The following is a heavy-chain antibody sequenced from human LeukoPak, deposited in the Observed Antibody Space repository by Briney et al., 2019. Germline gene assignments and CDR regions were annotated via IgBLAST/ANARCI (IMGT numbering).Heavy chain of an antibody. Sequence: KPSETLSLTCTVSDGSISSYYWSWIRQPPGKGLEWIGNIYDSGSTNYNPSLKSRVTISVDTSKNQCSLKLSSVTAADTAVYYCARQSISGSSLSYFDYWGQGTLVNVSS. D-gene: IGHD3-22*01. J-gene: IGHJ4*02. CDR1: DGSISSYY. CDR3: ARQSISGSSLSYFDY. V-gene: IGHV4-59*01. CDR2: IYDSGST.